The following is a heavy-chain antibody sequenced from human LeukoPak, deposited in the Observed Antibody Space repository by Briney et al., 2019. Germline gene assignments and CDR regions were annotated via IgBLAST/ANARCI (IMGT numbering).Heavy chain of an antibody. CDR1: GFTFSSYA. Sequence: GGSLRLSCAASGFTFSSYAMSWVRQAPGKGLEWVSIISASGSDTFYTQSVKGRFSISRDNSKNTLSLHMNTPRAEDTAVYYCEKDLDNYSAFDIWGQGTMVTVSS. J-gene: IGHJ3*02. V-gene: IGHV3-23*01. CDR2: ISASGSDT. D-gene: IGHD5-24*01. CDR3: EKDLDNYSAFDI.